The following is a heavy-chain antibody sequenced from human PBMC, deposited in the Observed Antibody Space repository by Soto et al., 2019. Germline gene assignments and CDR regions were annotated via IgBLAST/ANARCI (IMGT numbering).Heavy chain of an antibody. CDR2: ISSSSSYI. D-gene: IGHD5-18*01. V-gene: IGHV3-21*01. J-gene: IGHJ4*02. CDR3: ARDQPGYSYGYGLGY. CDR1: GFTFSSYS. Sequence: EVQLVESGGGLVKPGGSLRLSCAASGFTFSSYSMNWVRQAPGKRLEWVSSISSSSSYIYYADSVKGRFTISRDNAKKSLYLQMNSLRAEDTAVYYCARDQPGYSYGYGLGYWGQGTLVTVSS.